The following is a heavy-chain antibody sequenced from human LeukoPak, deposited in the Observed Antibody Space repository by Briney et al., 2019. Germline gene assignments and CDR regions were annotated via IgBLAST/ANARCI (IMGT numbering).Heavy chain of an antibody. Sequence: GESLKISCKGSGYSFTSYWIGWVRQMPGKGLEWMGIIYPGDSDTRYSPSFQGQVTISADKSISTAYLQWSSLKASDTAMYYCARQAEPMYYYDSHTSLGYWGQGTLVTVSS. CDR2: IYPGDSDT. D-gene: IGHD3-22*01. J-gene: IGHJ4*02. CDR3: ARQAEPMYYYDSHTSLGY. CDR1: GYSFTSYW. V-gene: IGHV5-51*01.